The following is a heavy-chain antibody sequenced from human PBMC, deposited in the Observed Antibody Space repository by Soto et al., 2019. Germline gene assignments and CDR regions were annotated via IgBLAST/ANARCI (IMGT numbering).Heavy chain of an antibody. Sequence: EVQLVESGGGLVQPGGSLRLSCAASGFTFSTYSMDWVRQAPGKGLEWVSYITRSSSTIYYADSVKGRFTVSRDNGKKSLYLQMNRLREGDAAVYDCARQYTSGWYLDHWGQGTLGPVSS. CDR1: GFTFSTYS. D-gene: IGHD6-19*01. CDR2: ITRSSSTI. CDR3: ARQYTSGWYLDH. J-gene: IGHJ4*02. V-gene: IGHV3-48*02.